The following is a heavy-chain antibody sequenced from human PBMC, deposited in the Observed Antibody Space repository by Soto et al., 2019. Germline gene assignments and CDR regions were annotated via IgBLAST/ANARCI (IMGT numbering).Heavy chain of an antibody. D-gene: IGHD2-15*01. J-gene: IGHJ4*02. V-gene: IGHV4-31*11. CDR3: ARYCSGGTCYDRIDY. CDR1: GGSIDSAGSY. Sequence: SETLSLTCAVSGGSIDSAGSYWSWIRQIPGRGLEWIGHIYHGGTTDYNPSLKSRITMSVDTSKNQLSLELNSVTAADTAVYYCARYCSGGTCYDRIDYWGQGTLVT. CDR2: IYHGGTT.